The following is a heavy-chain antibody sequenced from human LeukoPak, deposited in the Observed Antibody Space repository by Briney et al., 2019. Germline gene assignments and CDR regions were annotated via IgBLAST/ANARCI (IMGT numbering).Heavy chain of an antibody. D-gene: IGHD3-10*01. CDR3: TTDRVLLWFGEPLHDAFDI. CDR2: IKSKTDGGTT. J-gene: IGHJ3*02. Sequence: GGSLRLSCAASGFTFSSYAMHWVRQAPGKGLEWVGRIKSKTDGGTTDYAAPVKGRFTISRDDSKNTLYLQMNSLKTEDTAVYYCTTDRVLLWFGEPLHDAFDIWGQGTMVTVSS. V-gene: IGHV3-15*01. CDR1: GFTFSSYA.